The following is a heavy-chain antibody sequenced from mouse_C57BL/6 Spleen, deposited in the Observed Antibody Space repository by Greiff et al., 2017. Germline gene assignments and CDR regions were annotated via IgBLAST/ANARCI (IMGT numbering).Heavy chain of an antibody. J-gene: IGHJ2*01. CDR1: GYTFTTYP. Sequence: QVQLQQSGAELAKPGASVKMSCKASGYTFTTYPMEWMKQNHGQSLEWIGNIHPYNDDTKYNQKFKVKATLTVEKSSSTVYVELSRLTSDDSAVDVYESALDYYGSSLDYWGQGTTRTVSS. CDR2: IHPYNDDT. CDR3: ESALDYYGSSLDY. V-gene: IGHV1-47*01. D-gene: IGHD1-1*01.